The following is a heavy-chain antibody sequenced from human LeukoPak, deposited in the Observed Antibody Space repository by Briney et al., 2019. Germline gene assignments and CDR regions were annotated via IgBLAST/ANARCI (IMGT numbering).Heavy chain of an antibody. J-gene: IGHJ4*02. CDR1: GFTVNSKY. CDR3: ARDNFDYGDYPHFDY. D-gene: IGHD4-17*01. V-gene: IGHV3-53*01. CDR2: VYSGGQT. Sequence: GGSLRLSCAASGFTVNSKYMSWVRQAPGTGLEWVSVVYSGGQTYYADSVKGRFTISRDNAKNSLYLQMNSLRAEDTAVYYCARDNFDYGDYPHFDYWGQGTLVTISS.